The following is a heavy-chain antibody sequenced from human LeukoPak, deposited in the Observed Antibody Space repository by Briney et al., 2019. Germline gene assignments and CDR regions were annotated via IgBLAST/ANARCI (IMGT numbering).Heavy chain of an antibody. CDR3: AKDPSAYRQWLVGYFDY. J-gene: IGHJ4*02. V-gene: IGHV3-30*18. CDR2: ISYDGSNK. CDR1: GFTFSSYG. D-gene: IGHD6-19*01. Sequence: GGSLRLSCAASGFTFSSYGMHWVRRAPGKGLEWVAVISYDGSNKYYADSVKGRFTISRDNSKNTLYLQMNSLRAEDTAMYYCAKDPSAYRQWLVGYFDYWGQGTLVTVSS.